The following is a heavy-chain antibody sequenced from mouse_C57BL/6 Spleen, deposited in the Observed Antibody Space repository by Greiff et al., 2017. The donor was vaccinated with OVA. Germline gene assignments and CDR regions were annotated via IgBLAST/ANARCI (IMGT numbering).Heavy chain of an antibody. CDR1: GYTFTSYW. J-gene: IGHJ4*01. V-gene: IGHV1-53*01. CDR3: AIHWYAMDY. Sequence: VQLLQSGTDLVKPGASVKLSCKASGYTFTSYWMHWVKQRPGKGLEWIGNINPSNGGTYYNEQVKSKVTLSVDKSSSTAYMQLSSLTSEDSAVYYCAIHWYAMDYWGQGTSVTVSS. D-gene: IGHD4-1*01. CDR2: INPSNGGT.